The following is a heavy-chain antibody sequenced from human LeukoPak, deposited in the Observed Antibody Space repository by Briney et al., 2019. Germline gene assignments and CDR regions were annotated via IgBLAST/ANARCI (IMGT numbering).Heavy chain of an antibody. CDR3: ARGTDY. CDR2: INPNSGGT. Sequence: ASVKXXCKAXGXXXTGXYMHWVRQAPGQGLEWMGWINPNSGGTNYAQKFQDTLTMTRDTSIGTAYMELSRLTSDDTAVYYCARGTDYWGQGTLVTVSS. V-gene: IGHV1-2*02. J-gene: IGHJ4*02. CDR1: GXXXTGXY.